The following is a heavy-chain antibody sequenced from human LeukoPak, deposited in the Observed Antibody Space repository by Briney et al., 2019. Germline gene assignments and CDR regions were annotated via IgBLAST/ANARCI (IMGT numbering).Heavy chain of an antibody. CDR1: GFTSNPSE. CDR3: ARGGYNYFDY. J-gene: IGHJ4*02. V-gene: IGHV3-7*01. CDR2: MKQDGSEK. Sequence: PGGSLRLSCAASGFTSNPSELNWVRQAPGKGLEWVANMKQDGSEKYYVDSVKGRFTISRDNAKNSLYLQMNSLRAEDTAVYYCARGGYNYFDYWGQGTRVTVSS. D-gene: IGHD3-16*02.